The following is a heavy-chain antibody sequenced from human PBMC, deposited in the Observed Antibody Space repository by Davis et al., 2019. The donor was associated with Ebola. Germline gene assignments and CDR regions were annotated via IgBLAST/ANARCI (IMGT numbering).Heavy chain of an antibody. V-gene: IGHV3-21*01. CDR1: GFPFSSYS. CDR3: ARRRQQLVRGDFDY. CDR2: ISGSSSHM. D-gene: IGHD6-13*01. Sequence: GESLKISCAASGFPFSSYSMTWVRQAPGKGLEWVSSISGSSSHMYYADSVKGRFTISRDNAKNSPYLQMNSLRAEDTAVYYCARRRQQLVRGDFDYWGQGTLVTVSS. J-gene: IGHJ4*02.